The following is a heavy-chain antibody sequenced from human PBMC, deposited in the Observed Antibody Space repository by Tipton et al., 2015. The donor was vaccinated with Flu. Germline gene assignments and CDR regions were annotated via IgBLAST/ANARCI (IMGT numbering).Heavy chain of an antibody. CDR2: IYQAGST. J-gene: IGHJ4*02. CDR3: AGDSNINWFFD. V-gene: IGHV4-38-2*02. CDR1: GDYINRGAY. D-gene: IGHD1-1*01. Sequence: TLSLTCAVSGDYINRGAYWGWIRQPPGKGLEWIGTIYQAGSTYYNPSLKSRVTISVDTTRSQFSLKLYSLTAADTAVYYCAGDSNINWFFDWGQGTLVTVSS.